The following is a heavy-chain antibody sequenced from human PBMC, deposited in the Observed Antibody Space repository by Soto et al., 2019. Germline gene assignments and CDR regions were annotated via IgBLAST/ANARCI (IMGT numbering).Heavy chain of an antibody. Sequence: EAQLVESGGGLVKPGGSLRLSCAASGFTFNIYTMNWVRQAPGKGLEWVSSISSGSTYISYADSVKGRFIISRYNAKNSLYLQMIRLGVEDTAVYYCARDRTNGLYSNDAFDMWCQGTMVTVSS. CDR3: ARDRTNGLYSNDAFDM. CDR2: ISSGSTYI. CDR1: GFTFNIYT. V-gene: IGHV3-21*06. J-gene: IGHJ3*02. D-gene: IGHD4-4*01.